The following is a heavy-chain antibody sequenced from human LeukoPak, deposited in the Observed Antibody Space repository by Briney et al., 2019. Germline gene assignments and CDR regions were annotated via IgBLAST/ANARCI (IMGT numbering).Heavy chain of an antibody. V-gene: IGHV4-30-4*01. D-gene: IGHD1-7*01. Sequence: SETLSLTCTVSGGSISSGDYYWSWIRQPPGKGLEWIGYIYYSGSTYYNPSLKSRVTISVDTSKNQFSLKLSSVTAADTAVHYCARQKVELLFDYWGQGTLVTVSS. CDR2: IYYSGST. CDR1: GGSISSGDYY. J-gene: IGHJ4*02. CDR3: ARQKVELLFDY.